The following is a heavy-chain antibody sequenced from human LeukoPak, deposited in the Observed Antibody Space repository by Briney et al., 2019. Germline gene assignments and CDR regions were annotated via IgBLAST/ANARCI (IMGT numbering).Heavy chain of an antibody. V-gene: IGHV3-43*02. CDR3: AKVLRYFDSSSAGYYYYGMDV. D-gene: IGHD3-9*01. Sequence: PGGSLRLSCAASGFAFDDYAMHWVRQAPGKGLEWISLISGDGYYTYYGDSAKGRFTISRDNSKNSLYLQLNSLRTEDTALYYCAKVLRYFDSSSAGYYYYGMDVWGQGTTVTVPS. J-gene: IGHJ6*02. CDR2: ISGDGYYT. CDR1: GFAFDDYA.